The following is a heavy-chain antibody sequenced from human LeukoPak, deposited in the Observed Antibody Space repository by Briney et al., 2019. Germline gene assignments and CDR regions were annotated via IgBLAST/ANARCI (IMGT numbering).Heavy chain of an antibody. CDR3: ARTGGITMVRGVRFDP. J-gene: IGHJ5*02. CDR2: IYHSGST. CDR1: GGSISSGSYY. D-gene: IGHD3-10*01. V-gene: IGHV4-39*07. Sequence: SETLSLTCTVSGGSISSGSYYWGWIRQPPGKGLEWIGSIYHSGSTYYNPSLKSRVTISVDTSKNQFSLKLSSVTAADTAVYYCARTGGITMVRGVRFDPWGQGTLVTVSS.